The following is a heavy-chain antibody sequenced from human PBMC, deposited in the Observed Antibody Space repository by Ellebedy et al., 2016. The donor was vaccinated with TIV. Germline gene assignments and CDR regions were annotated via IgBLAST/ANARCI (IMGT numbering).Heavy chain of an antibody. J-gene: IGHJ4*02. D-gene: IGHD3-10*01. CDR3: AKDLYASADYYEIDY. CDR1: GFTFDDYA. Sequence: SLKISCAASGFTFDDYAMHWVRQSPGKGLEWVSGLTWNSGSIGYADSVKGRFTISRDNAKKSLYLQMNNLRAEDTALYYCAKDLYASADYYEIDYWGQGTLVTVSS. CDR2: LTWNSGSI. V-gene: IGHV3-9*01.